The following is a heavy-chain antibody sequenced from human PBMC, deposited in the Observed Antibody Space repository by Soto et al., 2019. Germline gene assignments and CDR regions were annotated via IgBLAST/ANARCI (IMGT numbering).Heavy chain of an antibody. V-gene: IGHV1-46*03. CDR1: GYTFTSYY. Sequence: ASVKVSCKASGYTFTSYYMHWVRQAPGQGLEWMGIINTSGGSTSYAQKFQGRVTMTRDTSTSTVYMELSSLRSEDTAVYYCARDHARYCSSTSCSNWFDPWGQGTLVTVSS. D-gene: IGHD2-2*01. CDR3: ARDHARYCSSTSCSNWFDP. CDR2: INTSGGST. J-gene: IGHJ5*02.